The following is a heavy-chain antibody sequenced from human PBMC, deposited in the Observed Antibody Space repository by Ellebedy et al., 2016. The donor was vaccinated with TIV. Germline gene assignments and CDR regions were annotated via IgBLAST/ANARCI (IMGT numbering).Heavy chain of an antibody. CDR2: IGNAGDT. CDR1: GFTFSLYD. V-gene: IGHV3-13*01. Sequence: GGSLRLSXAASGFTFSLYDMYWVRQGTGKGLEWVSSIGNAGDTYYPGSVKGRFTISRENAKNSLYLQMNSLRVGDTAVYYCARRGYPDAFDVWGQGTMVTVSS. J-gene: IGHJ3*01. D-gene: IGHD3-22*01. CDR3: ARRGYPDAFDV.